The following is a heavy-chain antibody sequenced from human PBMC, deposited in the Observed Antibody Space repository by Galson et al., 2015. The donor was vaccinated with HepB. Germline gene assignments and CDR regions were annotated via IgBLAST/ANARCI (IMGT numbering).Heavy chain of an antibody. CDR1: GYTFTSYG. Sequence: SVKVSCKASGYTFTSYGISWVRQAPGQGLEWMGWISAYNGNTNYAQKLQGRVTMTTDTSTSTAYMELRSLRSDDTAVYYCARDLSLWNRRTTLGYWGQGTLVTVSS. CDR2: ISAYNGNT. J-gene: IGHJ4*02. CDR3: ARDLSLWNRRTTLGY. D-gene: IGHD1-1*01. V-gene: IGHV1-18*04.